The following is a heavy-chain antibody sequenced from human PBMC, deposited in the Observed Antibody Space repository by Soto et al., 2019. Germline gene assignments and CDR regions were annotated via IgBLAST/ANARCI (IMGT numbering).Heavy chain of an antibody. J-gene: IGHJ1*01. CDR2: ISGSGGST. D-gene: IGHD3-9*01. CDR1: GFTFSNYG. V-gene: IGHV3-23*01. Sequence: GWSLRLSCAASGFTFSNYGMSWVRQAPGKGLEWVSVISGSGGSTYYADSVKGRFTLSRDNSKNTVYLQMNSLRAEETAVYYCAKDSPVGVPLLRDLHDWGQGTLVTVSS. CDR3: AKDSPVGVPLLRDLHD.